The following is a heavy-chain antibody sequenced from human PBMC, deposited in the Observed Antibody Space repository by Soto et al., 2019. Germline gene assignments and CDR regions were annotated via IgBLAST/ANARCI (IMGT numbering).Heavy chain of an antibody. CDR2: IYYSGST. CDR3: GRLYCSSTSCLIDY. D-gene: IGHD2-2*01. V-gene: IGHV4-59*08. CDR1: GGSISSYY. Sequence: PSETLSLTCSVSGGSISSYYWSWIRQPPGKGLEWIGYIYYSGSTNYNPSLKSRVTISVDTSKNQFSLKLSSVTAADTAVYYCGRLYCSSTSCLIDYWGQGTLVTVSS. J-gene: IGHJ4*02.